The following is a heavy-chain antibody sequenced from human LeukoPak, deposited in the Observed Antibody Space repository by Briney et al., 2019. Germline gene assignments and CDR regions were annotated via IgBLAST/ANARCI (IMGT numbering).Heavy chain of an antibody. CDR2: IHHSGST. Sequence: SETLSLTCTVSGYSISSGYYWDWTRQSPGKGLEWIGSIHHSGSTYYNASLKSRITISIDTSKNQFSLNLRSVTAADTAVYYCARGYSSSESDYWGQGTLVTVSS. CDR3: ARGYSSSESDY. CDR1: GYSISSGYY. D-gene: IGHD6-6*01. J-gene: IGHJ4*02. V-gene: IGHV4-38-2*02.